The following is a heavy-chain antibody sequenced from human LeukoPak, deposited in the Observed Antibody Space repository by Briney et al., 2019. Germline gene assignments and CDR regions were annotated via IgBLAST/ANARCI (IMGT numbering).Heavy chain of an antibody. J-gene: IGHJ2*01. CDR3: ARRGVAVTHFDL. CDR2: ISGGSATI. D-gene: IGHD6-19*01. Sequence: PGGSLRLSCAASGFTFSSYSMNWVRQAPGKGLEWVSHISGGSATIYYADSVKGRFTISRDNAKNSLYLQMNGLRDEDTAVYYCARRGVAVTHFDLWGRGTLVTVSS. V-gene: IGHV3-48*02. CDR1: GFTFSSYS.